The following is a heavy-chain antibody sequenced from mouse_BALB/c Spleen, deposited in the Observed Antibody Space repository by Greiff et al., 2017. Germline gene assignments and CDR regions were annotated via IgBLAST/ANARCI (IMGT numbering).Heavy chain of an antibody. V-gene: IGHV1-69*02. CDR1: GYTFTSYW. J-gene: IGHJ4*01. CDR2: IYPSDSYT. CDR3: TRNYDYLYYDREQ. D-gene: IGHD2-4*01. Sequence: QVQLQQPGAELVRPGASVKLSCKASGYTFTSYWINWVKQRPGQGLEWIGNIYPSDSYTNYNQKFKDKATLTVDKSSSTAYMQLSSPTSEDSAVYFCTRNYDYLYYDREQWGKGTRVSVS.